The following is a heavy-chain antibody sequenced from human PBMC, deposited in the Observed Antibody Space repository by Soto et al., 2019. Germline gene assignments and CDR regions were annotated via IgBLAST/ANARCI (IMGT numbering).Heavy chain of an antibody. CDR3: ATTPYYDYVWGSYRYYFDY. Sequence: PSETLSLTCTVSGGSISSSSYYWGWIRQPPGKGLEWIGSIYYSGSTYYNPSLKSRVTISVDTSKNQLSLKLSSVTAADTAVYYCATTPYYDYVWGSYRYYFDYWGQGTLVTVSS. V-gene: IGHV4-39*01. D-gene: IGHD3-16*02. J-gene: IGHJ4*02. CDR2: IYYSGST. CDR1: GGSISSSSYY.